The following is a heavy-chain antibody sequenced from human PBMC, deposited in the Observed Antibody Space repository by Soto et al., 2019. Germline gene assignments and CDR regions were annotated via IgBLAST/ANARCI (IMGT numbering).Heavy chain of an antibody. CDR1: GFTFSSYG. CDR3: AKAPPASP. Sequence: GGSLRLSCAASGFTFSSYGMHWVRQAPGKGLEWVAVISYDGSNKYYADSVKGRFTISRDNSKNTLYLQMNSLRAEDTAVYYCAKAPPASPWGQGTLVTVSS. V-gene: IGHV3-30*18. J-gene: IGHJ5*02. D-gene: IGHD6-25*01. CDR2: ISYDGSNK.